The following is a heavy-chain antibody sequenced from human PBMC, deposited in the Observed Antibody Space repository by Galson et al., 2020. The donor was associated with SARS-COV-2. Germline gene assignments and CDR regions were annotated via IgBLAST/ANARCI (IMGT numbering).Heavy chain of an antibody. CDR2: IYYDGST. D-gene: IGHD5-18*01. CDR1: GFSISSKY. V-gene: IGHV3-53*05. J-gene: IGHJ4*02. Sequence: WESLRLSCAASGFSISSKYMSWVRQAQGKGQEWDSVIYYDGSTNYADSVRRRFTTSRDTSKNMVYLQMSGLRAEDTDGYYCVRDDGTAPYDYWGQGILVTVSS. CDR3: VRDDGTAPYDY.